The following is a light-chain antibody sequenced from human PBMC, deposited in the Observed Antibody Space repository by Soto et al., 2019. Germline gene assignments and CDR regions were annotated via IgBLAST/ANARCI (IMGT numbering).Light chain of an antibody. CDR3: CSYAGSYTFV. CDR2: DVS. CDR1: SSDVGGYNY. Sequence: VLTQPRSVSGSPGQSVTISCPGTSSDVGGYNYVSWYQQHPGKAPKLMIYDVSKRPSGVPDRFSGSKSGNTASLTISGLQAEDEADYYCCSYAGSYTFVFGTGTKVTVL. V-gene: IGLV2-11*01. J-gene: IGLJ1*01.